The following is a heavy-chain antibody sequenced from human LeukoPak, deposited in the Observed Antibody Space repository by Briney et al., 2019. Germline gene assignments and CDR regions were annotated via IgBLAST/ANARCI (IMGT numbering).Heavy chain of an antibody. J-gene: IGHJ6*04. Sequence: SETLSLTCTVSGGSISSYYWSWIRQPPGKGLEWIGYIYYSGSTNYNPSLKSRVTISVDTSKNQFSLKLSSVTAADTAVYYCARVHCSGGSCYTLDYYYYGMDVWGKGTTVTVSS. CDR1: GGSISSYY. V-gene: IGHV4-59*01. D-gene: IGHD2-15*01. CDR2: IYYSGST. CDR3: ARVHCSGGSCYTLDYYYYGMDV.